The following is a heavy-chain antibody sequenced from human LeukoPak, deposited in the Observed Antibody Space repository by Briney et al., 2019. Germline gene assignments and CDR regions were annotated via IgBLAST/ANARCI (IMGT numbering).Heavy chain of an antibody. CDR3: ARGREPVYFFDY. Sequence: GASVAVSCKASVYTFAGYYMHWVRQAPGQGPEWMGWISPNSGDINYAQKFQGRVTMTRDSSITTAYMELSRLRSDDTAMYYCARGREPVYFFDYWGQGTLVTVSS. V-gene: IGHV1-2*02. CDR1: VYTFAGYY. CDR2: ISPNSGDI. D-gene: IGHD1-26*01. J-gene: IGHJ4*02.